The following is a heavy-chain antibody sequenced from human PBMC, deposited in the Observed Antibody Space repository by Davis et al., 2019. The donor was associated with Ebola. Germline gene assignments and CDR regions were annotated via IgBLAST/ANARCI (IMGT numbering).Heavy chain of an antibody. CDR2: ISGSGGTT. Sequence: PGGSLRLSCAASGFSFSTYVMTWVRQAPGSGLEWVSTISGSGGTTYFADSVKGRFTISRDNSKNTLYLQMNSLSGDDTALYYCATCGFCVSTSGVDYWGQGTLVTVSS. CDR3: ATCGFCVSTSGVDY. V-gene: IGHV3-23*01. CDR1: GFSFSTYV. D-gene: IGHD5/OR15-5a*01. J-gene: IGHJ4*02.